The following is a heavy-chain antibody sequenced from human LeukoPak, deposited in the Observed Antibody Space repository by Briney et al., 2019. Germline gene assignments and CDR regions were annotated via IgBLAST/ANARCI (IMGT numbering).Heavy chain of an antibody. V-gene: IGHV1-18*01. D-gene: IGHD6-13*01. CDR3: ARDGSSWYSFDP. CDR2: ISAYNGNT. CDR1: GYTFTNYG. Sequence: ASVKVSCKASGYTFTNYGISWVRQAPGQGLEWMGWISAYNGNTNYAQKLQGRVTMTTDTSTSTAHMELRSLRSDDTAVYYCARDGSSWYSFDPWGQGTLVTVSS. J-gene: IGHJ5*02.